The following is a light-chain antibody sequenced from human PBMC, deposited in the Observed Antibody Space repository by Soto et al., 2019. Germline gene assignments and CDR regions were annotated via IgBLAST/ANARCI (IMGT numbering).Light chain of an antibody. CDR2: LEGSGSY. CDR1: SGHSSYI. Sequence: QPVLTQSSSASASLGSSVKLTCTLSSGHSSYIIAWHQQQPGKAPRYLMKLEGSGSYNKGSGVPDRFSGSSSRADRYLTISNLQSYDEADYYCETWDSNTRVFGGGTKLTVL. V-gene: IGLV4-60*03. CDR3: ETWDSNTRV. J-gene: IGLJ3*02.